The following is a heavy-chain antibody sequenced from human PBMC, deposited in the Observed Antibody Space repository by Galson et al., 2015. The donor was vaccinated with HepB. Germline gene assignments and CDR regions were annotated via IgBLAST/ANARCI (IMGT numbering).Heavy chain of an antibody. J-gene: IGHJ6*02. D-gene: IGHD1-26*01. CDR1: GFTVSSNY. V-gene: IGHV3-53*01. Sequence: SLRLSCAASGFTVSSNYMSWVRQAPGKGLEWVSVIYSGGSTYYADSVKGRFTISRDNSKNTLYLQMNSLRAEDTAVYYCVSQWELLYYGMDVWGQGTTVTVSS. CDR2: IYSGGST. CDR3: VSQWELLYYGMDV.